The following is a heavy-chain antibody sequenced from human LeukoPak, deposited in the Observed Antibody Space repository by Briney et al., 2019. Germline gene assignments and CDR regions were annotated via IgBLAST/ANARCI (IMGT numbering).Heavy chain of an antibody. CDR3: AKPGGYYDRSGYFDY. Sequence: AAGSLSLSCAASGFTFSSYGMHWFRQAPGKGLEWVAVIRYDGSNNYYADSVKGRFTISGDTSKNTLWLQMNSMSAEDTAVYYCAKPGGYYDRSGYFDYWGQGTLVTVSS. J-gene: IGHJ4*02. V-gene: IGHV3-30*02. D-gene: IGHD3-22*01. CDR1: GFTFSSYG. CDR2: IRYDGSNN.